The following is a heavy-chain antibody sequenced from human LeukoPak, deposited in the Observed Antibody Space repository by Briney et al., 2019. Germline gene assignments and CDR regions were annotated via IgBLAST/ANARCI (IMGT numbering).Heavy chain of an antibody. CDR3: ARDPSRGPALYYFDL. J-gene: IGHJ4*02. CDR1: GYTFLDYY. D-gene: IGHD1-26*01. V-gene: IGHV1-2*02. CDR2: INPNTGGT. Sequence: GASVKVSCEASGYTFLDYYIHWVRQVLGQGLEWMGWINPNTGGTHYGHRFEDRVTMTRDTSINTVYVEVTRQTSDDTAIYFCARDPSRGPALYYFDLWGQGTPVTVSS.